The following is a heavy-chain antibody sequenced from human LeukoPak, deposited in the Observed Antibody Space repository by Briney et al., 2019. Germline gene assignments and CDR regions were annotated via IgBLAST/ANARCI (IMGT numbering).Heavy chain of an antibody. D-gene: IGHD1-26*01. CDR1: GGSFSGYY. CDR3: ARGGVGYYFDY. J-gene: IGHJ4*02. Sequence: SETLSLTCAVYGGSFSGYYWSWIRQPPGKGLEWIGEINHSGGTSYNPSLKSRVTISVDTSKNQFSLKLSSVTAADTAVYYCARGGVGYYFDYWGQGTLVTVSS. CDR2: INHSGGT. V-gene: IGHV4-34*01.